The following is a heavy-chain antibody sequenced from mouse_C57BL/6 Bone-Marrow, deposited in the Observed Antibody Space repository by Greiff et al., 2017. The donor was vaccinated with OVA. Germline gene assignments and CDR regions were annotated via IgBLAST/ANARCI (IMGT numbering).Heavy chain of an antibody. D-gene: IGHD1-1*01. CDR1: GYTFTSYW. V-gene: IGHV1-55*01. CDR3: SRCLLHYYFDY. Sequence: QVQLQQSGAELVKPGASVKMSCKASGYTFTSYWITWVKQRPGQGLEWIGDIYPGSGSTNYNAKFKSKDTLTVDTSSSTAYMQLSSLTSEDSSVXYCSRCLLHYYFDYWGQGTSLTVSS. CDR2: IYPGSGST. J-gene: IGHJ2*02.